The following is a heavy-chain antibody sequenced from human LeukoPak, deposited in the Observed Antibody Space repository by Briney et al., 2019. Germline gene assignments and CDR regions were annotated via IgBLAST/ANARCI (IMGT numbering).Heavy chain of an antibody. CDR3: VKGGGPESDVLGVDNWFDP. CDR2: IKEDGSWK. CDR1: GFTFSSSW. D-gene: IGHD3-16*01. J-gene: IGHJ5*02. Sequence: PGGSLRLSCAASGFTFSSSWMGWARQAPGKGLEWVANIKEDGSWKHYAVSVQGRFTISRDNAKNSLYLQMNSLRAEDTAVYYCVKGGGPESDVLGVDNWFDPWGQGTLVSVSS. V-gene: IGHV3-7*03.